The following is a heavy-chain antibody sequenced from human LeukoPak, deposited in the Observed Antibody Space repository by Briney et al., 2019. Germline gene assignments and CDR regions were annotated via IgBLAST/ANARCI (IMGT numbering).Heavy chain of an antibody. Sequence: GGSLRLSCAASGFTFSSHAMSWVRQTPGKGLEWVSDISGSGGSTYYADSVKGRFTVSRDNPKNTLYLQMNSLRDEDTAVYYCAKDVYTSAWPYYFDYWGQGTLVTVSS. V-gene: IGHV3-23*01. CDR1: GFTFSSHA. D-gene: IGHD6-19*01. J-gene: IGHJ4*02. CDR3: AKDVYTSAWPYYFDY. CDR2: ISGSGGST.